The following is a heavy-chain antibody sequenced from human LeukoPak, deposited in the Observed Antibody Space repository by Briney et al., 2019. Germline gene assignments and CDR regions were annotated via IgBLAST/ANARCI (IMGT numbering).Heavy chain of an antibody. J-gene: IGHJ4*02. V-gene: IGHV4-31*03. CDR3: ARDGGYGSGSYYFDY. Sequence: SETLSLTCTVSGGSISSGGYYWSWIRQHPGKGLEWIGYIYYSGSTYYNPSLKSRVTISIDTSKNQFSLKLSSVTAADTAVYYCARDGGYGSGSYYFDYWGPGTLVTVSS. D-gene: IGHD3-10*01. CDR1: GGSISSGGYY. CDR2: IYYSGST.